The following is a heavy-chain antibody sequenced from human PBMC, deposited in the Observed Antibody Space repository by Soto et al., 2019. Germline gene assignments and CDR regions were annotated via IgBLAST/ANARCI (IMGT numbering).Heavy chain of an antibody. D-gene: IGHD3-22*01. J-gene: IGHJ5*02. CDR3: ARLGAYYQSLDP. V-gene: IGHV4-59*01. CDR1: GDSIRTLYY. CDR2: IHHSGGT. Sequence: SETLSLTCTVSGDSIRTLYYWSWIRQPPGKGLEWNGHIHHSGGTSYNPTLKSLVAISVDTSKNQFSLKVNTVTAADTAVYYCARLGAYYQSLDPWGPGTLVTVSS.